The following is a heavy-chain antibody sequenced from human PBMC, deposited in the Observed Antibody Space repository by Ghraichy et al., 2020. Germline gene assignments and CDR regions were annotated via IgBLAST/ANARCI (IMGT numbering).Heavy chain of an antibody. J-gene: IGHJ4*02. CDR3: ARYLVDTAMEHFDY. CDR1: GGSISSYY. V-gene: IGHV4-59*01. D-gene: IGHD5-18*01. Sequence: SETLSLTCTVSGGSISSYYWSWIRQPPGKGLEWIGYIYYSESTNYNPSLKSRVTISVDTSKNQFSLKLSSVTAADTAVYYCARYLVDTAMEHFDYWGQGTLVTVSS. CDR2: IYYSEST.